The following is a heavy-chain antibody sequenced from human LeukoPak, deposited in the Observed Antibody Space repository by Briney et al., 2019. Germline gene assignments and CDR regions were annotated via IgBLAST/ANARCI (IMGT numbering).Heavy chain of an antibody. CDR3: ARFGADGYGYKYYFDY. V-gene: IGHV4-59*08. CDR2: ISYSGST. Sequence: PSETLSLTCTVSGGSISSYYWSWIRQPPGKGLEWIGYISYSGSTNYNPSLMSRVTISVDTSKNQFSLKLTSVTAADTAVYYCARFGADGYGYKYYFDYWGQGNLVTVTS. CDR1: GGSISSYY. J-gene: IGHJ4*02. D-gene: IGHD3-16*01.